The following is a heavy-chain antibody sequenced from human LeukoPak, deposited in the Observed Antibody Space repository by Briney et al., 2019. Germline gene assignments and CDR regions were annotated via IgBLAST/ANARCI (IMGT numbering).Heavy chain of an antibody. CDR1: GFTFSSYE. CDR2: ISSSGSTI. J-gene: IGHJ4*02. V-gene: IGHV3-48*03. D-gene: IGHD3-9*01. Sequence: PGGSLRLSCAACGFTFSSYEMNWVRQAPGKGLEWVSYISSSGSTIYYADSVKGRFTISRDNAKNSLYLQMNSLRAEDTAVYYCAREARLRYFDWSGQGTLVTVSS. CDR3: AREARLRYFDW.